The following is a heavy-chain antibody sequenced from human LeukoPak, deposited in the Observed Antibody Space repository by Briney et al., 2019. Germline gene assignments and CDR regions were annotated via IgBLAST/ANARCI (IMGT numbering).Heavy chain of an antibody. CDR3: ARTGDYEDYYYYYMDV. J-gene: IGHJ6*03. D-gene: IGHD4-17*01. Sequence: PGRSLRLSCAASGFTFSSYAMHWVRQAPGKGLEWVAVISYDGTNIYYADSVKGRLTISRDNSKNTLYLQMNSLRAEDTAVYYCARTGDYEDYYYYYMDVWGKGTTVTVSS. CDR1: GFTFSSYA. V-gene: IGHV3-30*04. CDR2: ISYDGTNI.